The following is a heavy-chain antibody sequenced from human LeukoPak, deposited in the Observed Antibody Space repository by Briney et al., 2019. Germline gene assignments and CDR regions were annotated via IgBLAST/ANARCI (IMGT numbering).Heavy chain of an antibody. CDR3: ARQGSYYDSSGYPWGAFDI. J-gene: IGHJ3*02. CDR1: GYRFTSYW. Sequence: GGSLKISCKGSGYRFTSYWIGWVRQMPGKGLEGMGIIYAGESDNRYSPSFQGKVTISADKSISTAYLQWSSLKASDTAMYYCARQGSYYDSSGYPWGAFDIWGQGTMVTVSS. V-gene: IGHV5-51*01. D-gene: IGHD3-22*01. CDR2: IYAGESDN.